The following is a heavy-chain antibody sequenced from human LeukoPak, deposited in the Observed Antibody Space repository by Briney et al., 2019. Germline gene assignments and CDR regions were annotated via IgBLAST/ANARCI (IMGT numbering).Heavy chain of an antibody. Sequence: QPGRSLRLSCAASGFTFSSYGMHWVRQAPGKGLEWVAVISYDGKNMYYADSVKGRFTISSDNSKNTVYLQMNSLKDEDTAVYYCARDAETSLANWGQGTLVTVSP. CDR3: ARDAETSLAN. CDR1: GFTFSSYG. D-gene: IGHD5-24*01. V-gene: IGHV3-30*03. CDR2: ISYDGKNM. J-gene: IGHJ4*02.